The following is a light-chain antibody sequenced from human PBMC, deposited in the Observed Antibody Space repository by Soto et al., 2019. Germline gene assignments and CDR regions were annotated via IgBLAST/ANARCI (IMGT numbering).Light chain of an antibody. CDR2: TTD. V-gene: IGLV1-44*01. CDR1: SSNIGSNS. Sequence: QSVLTQPPSASGTPGQRVTISCSGSSSNIGSNSVGWYQQLPGAAPKVLISTTDKRPSGVPDRFSGSKSGTSASLAISGLQSEDEADHYCVAWDDSLNGHVFGTGTKLTVL. J-gene: IGLJ1*01. CDR3: VAWDDSLNGHV.